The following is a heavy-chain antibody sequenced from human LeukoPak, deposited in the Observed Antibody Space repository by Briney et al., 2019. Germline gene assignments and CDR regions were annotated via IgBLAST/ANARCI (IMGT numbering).Heavy chain of an antibody. J-gene: IGHJ4*02. CDR1: RFSFSTYP. V-gene: IGHV3-30*18. CDR2: ISTDPSNK. D-gene: IGHD3-10*01. CDR3: VKDSSTTWFGRDSE. Sequence: PGGSLRLSCEASRFSFSTYPMGWVRRAPGKGLEWVALISTDPSNKNYADSVKGRFTISRDNSINTLYLQMRSLRVEDTGVYYCVKDSSTTWFGRDSEWGRGTLVIVSS.